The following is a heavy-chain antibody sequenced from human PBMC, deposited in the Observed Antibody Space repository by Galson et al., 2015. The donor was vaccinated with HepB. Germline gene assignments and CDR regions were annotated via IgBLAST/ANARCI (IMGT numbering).Heavy chain of an antibody. D-gene: IGHD3-3*01. CDR1: GFTFSSYW. J-gene: IGHJ4*02. CDR2: IKQDGSEK. Sequence: SLRLSCAASGFTFSSYWMSWVRQAPGKGLEWVANIKQDGSEKYYVDSVKGRFTISRDNAKNSLYLQMNSLRAEDTAVYYCARGGSFGVVIRPFDYWGQGTLVTVSS. V-gene: IGHV3-7*03. CDR3: ARGGSFGVVIRPFDY.